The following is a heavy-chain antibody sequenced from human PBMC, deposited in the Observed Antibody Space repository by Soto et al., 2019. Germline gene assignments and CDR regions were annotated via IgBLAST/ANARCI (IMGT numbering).Heavy chain of an antibody. Sequence: GGSLRLSCAASGFTFSNAWMNWVRQAPGKGLEWVGRIKSKTDGGTTDYAAPVKGRFTISRDDSKNTLYLQMNSLKTEDTAVYYCTTATPTRCSSTSCLPWLSYGMDVWGQGTTVPVSS. CDR1: GFTFSNAW. J-gene: IGHJ6*02. CDR3: TTATPTRCSSTSCLPWLSYGMDV. CDR2: IKSKTDGGTT. V-gene: IGHV3-15*07. D-gene: IGHD2-2*01.